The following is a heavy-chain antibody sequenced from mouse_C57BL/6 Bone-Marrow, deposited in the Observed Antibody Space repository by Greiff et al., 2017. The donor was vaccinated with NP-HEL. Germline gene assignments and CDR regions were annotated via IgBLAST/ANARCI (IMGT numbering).Heavy chain of an antibody. CDR2: ISSGGSYT. V-gene: IGHV5-6*01. J-gene: IGHJ3*01. Sequence: EVHLVESGGDLVKPGGSLKLSCAASGFTFSSYGMSWVRQTPDKRLEWVATISSGGSYTYYPDSVKGRLTISRDNAKNTLYLQMSSLKSEDTAMYYCARQGKLGFAWFAYWGQGTLVTVSA. CDR1: GFTFSSYG. CDR3: ARQGKLGFAWFAY. D-gene: IGHD4-1*01.